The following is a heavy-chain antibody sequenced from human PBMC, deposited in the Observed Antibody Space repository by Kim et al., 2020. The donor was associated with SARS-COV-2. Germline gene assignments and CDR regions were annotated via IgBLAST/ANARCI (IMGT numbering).Heavy chain of an antibody. CDR1: GFTFSSYD. V-gene: IGHV3-13*05. CDR2: IGTAGDP. Sequence: GGSLRLSCAASGFTFSSYDMHWVRQATGKGLEWVSAIGTAGDPYYPGSVKGRFTISRENAKNSLYLQMNSLRAGDTAVYYCARAARGHGYSSSWYPPRPNYWGQGSLVTVSS. CDR3: ARAARGHGYSSSWYPPRPNY. D-gene: IGHD6-13*01. J-gene: IGHJ4*02.